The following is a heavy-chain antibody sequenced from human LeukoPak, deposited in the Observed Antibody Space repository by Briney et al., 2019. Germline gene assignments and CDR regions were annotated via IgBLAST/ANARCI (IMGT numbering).Heavy chain of an antibody. CDR3: ARTLNGVVVAALGY. V-gene: IGHV4-4*02. CDR1: GGSISSSNW. J-gene: IGHJ4*02. D-gene: IGHD2-15*01. Sequence: SGTLSLTCAVSGGSISSSNWWSWVRPPPGKGLEWIGEIYHSGSTNYNPSLKSRVTISVDKSKNQFSLKLSSVTAADTAVYYCARTLNGVVVAALGYWGQGTLVTVSS. CDR2: IYHSGST.